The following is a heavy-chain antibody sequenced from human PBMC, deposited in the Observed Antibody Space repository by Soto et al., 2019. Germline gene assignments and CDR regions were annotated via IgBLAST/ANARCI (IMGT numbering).Heavy chain of an antibody. CDR1: GGTFSSYA. CDR3: ASTVTTIGYSYYYGMDV. V-gene: IGHV1-69*12. CDR2: IIPIFGTA. Sequence: QVQLVQSGAEVKKPGSSVKVSCKASGGTFSSYAISWVRQAPGQGLEWMGGIIPIFGTANYAQKFQGRVTITADESTSTAYMELGSLRSEDTAVYYCASTVTTIGYSYYYGMDVWGQGTTVTVSS. D-gene: IGHD4-17*01. J-gene: IGHJ6*02.